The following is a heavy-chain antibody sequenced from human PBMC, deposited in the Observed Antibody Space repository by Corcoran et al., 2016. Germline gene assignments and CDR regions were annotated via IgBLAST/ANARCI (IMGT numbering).Heavy chain of an antibody. CDR1: GDSVSSNSAA. CDR3: AIGGVLEWSTRDALDI. CDR2: TYYRSKWYN. D-gene: IGHD3-3*01. Sequence: QVQLQQSGPGLVKPSQTLSLTCAISGDSVSSNSAAWNWIRQSPSRGLEWLGRTYYRSKWYNDYAVSVKSRITINPDTSKNQFSLQLNSVTPEDTAVDDFAIGGVLEWSTRDALDIWRQGTMVTVSS. J-gene: IGHJ3*02. V-gene: IGHV6-1*01.